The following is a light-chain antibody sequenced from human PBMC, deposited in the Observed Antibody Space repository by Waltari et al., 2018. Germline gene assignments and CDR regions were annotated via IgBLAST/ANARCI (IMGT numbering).Light chain of an antibody. J-gene: IGLJ1*01. CDR2: EVT. CDR1: SSDVGTYNL. V-gene: IGLV2-23*02. CDR3: CSYAGSKFYV. Sequence: QSALTQPASVSGSPGQSITISCPGTSSDVGTYNLVSWYQQPPGKGPKLMIYEVTKRPSGVSNRFSGSKSGNTASLTISGLQAEDEAEYYCCSYAGSKFYVFGTGTKVTVL.